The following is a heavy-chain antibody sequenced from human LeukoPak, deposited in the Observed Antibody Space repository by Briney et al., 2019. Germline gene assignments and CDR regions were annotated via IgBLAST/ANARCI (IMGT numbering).Heavy chain of an antibody. CDR3: VRSKSGAYGWFDP. Sequence: PSETLSLTCTVSGGSIGSYYWSWIRQPPGKGLEWIGRIYTSGSTNYNPSLKSRVTISVDTSKNQFSLKVNSVTAADTAVYYCVRSKSGAYGWFDPWGQGTLVTVSS. CDR2: IYTSGST. J-gene: IGHJ5*02. D-gene: IGHD2-15*01. V-gene: IGHV4-4*07. CDR1: GGSIGSYY.